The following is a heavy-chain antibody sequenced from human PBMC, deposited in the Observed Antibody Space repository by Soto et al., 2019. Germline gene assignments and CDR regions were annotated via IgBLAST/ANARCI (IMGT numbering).Heavy chain of an antibody. CDR2: IIPFFNTT. D-gene: IGHD3-22*01. J-gene: IGHJ5*02. V-gene: IGHV1-69*01. CDR1: GGSFNSFA. Sequence: QVQLVQSGAEVKKPGSSVKVSCKASGGSFNSFAVSWVRQAPGQGLEWMGGIIPFFNTTSYAQRFQGRVTITADESTSTAYMELRRLRSQDTAVYYCARLASTYFDSSGYYWFDPWGQGTLVTVSS. CDR3: ARLASTYFDSSGYYWFDP.